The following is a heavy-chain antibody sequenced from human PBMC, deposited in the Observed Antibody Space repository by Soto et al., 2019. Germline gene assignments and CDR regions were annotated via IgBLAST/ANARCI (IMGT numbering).Heavy chain of an antibody. D-gene: IGHD3-22*01. V-gene: IGHV4-34*01. Sequence: QVQLQQWGAGLLKPSETLSLTCAVYGGSFSGYYWSWIRQPPGKGLEWIGEINHSGSTNYNPSLKSRVTISVDTSKNQCSLKLSSVTAADTAVYYCARGRGASYYYDSSGYYYIWGQGTLVTVSS. J-gene: IGHJ4*02. CDR3: ARGRGASYYYDSSGYYYI. CDR1: GGSFSGYY. CDR2: INHSGST.